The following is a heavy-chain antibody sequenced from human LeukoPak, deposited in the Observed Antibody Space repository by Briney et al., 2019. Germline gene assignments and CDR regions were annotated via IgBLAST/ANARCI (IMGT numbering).Heavy chain of an antibody. CDR3: ANYYDSSGYYALDM. J-gene: IGHJ3*02. CDR2: INEDGSEK. Sequence: GGSLRLSCAASGFTFSRYWMSWVRQAPGKGLEWVANINEDGSEKNYVDSVKGRFTISRDNAKNSLYLGMNSLTAEDTAVYYCANYYDSSGYYALDMWGQGTMVTVSS. V-gene: IGHV3-7*01. CDR1: GFTFSRYW. D-gene: IGHD3-22*01.